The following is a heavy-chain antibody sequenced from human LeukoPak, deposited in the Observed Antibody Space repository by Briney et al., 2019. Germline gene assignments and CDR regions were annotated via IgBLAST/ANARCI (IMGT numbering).Heavy chain of an antibody. CDR3: ARDRSDIVVVVAATL. J-gene: IGHJ4*02. CDR1: GYTFTGYY. Sequence: ASVKVSCKASGYTFTGYYMHWVRQAPGQGLEWMGWINPNSGGTNYAQKFQGRVTMTRDTSISTAYMELRSLRSDDTAVYYCARDRSDIVVVVAATLWGQGTLVTVSS. CDR2: INPNSGGT. V-gene: IGHV1-2*02. D-gene: IGHD2-15*01.